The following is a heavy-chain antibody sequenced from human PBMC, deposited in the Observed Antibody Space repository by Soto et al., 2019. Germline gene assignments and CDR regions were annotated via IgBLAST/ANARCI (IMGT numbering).Heavy chain of an antibody. D-gene: IGHD1-26*01. CDR2: ISGSGDST. CDR1: GFTFSSYA. J-gene: IGHJ4*02. Sequence: EVQLLESGGGLVQPGGSLRLSRAASGFTFSSYAMRWVRQAPVKGLEWVSAISGSGDSTYYADSVKGRFTISRDNSKNTLYLQMNSLRAEDTAVYYYARRGSGSYYDYWGQGTLVTVSS. V-gene: IGHV3-23*01. CDR3: ARRGSGSYYDY.